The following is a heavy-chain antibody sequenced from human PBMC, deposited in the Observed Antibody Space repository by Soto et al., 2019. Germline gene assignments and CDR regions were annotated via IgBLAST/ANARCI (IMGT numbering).Heavy chain of an antibody. J-gene: IGHJ3*02. D-gene: IGHD3-22*01. CDR1: GYTFTSYD. Sequence: ASVKVSCKXSGYTFTSYDINWVRQATGQGLEWMGWMNPNSGNTGYAQKFQGRVTMTRNTSISTAYMELSSLRSEDTAVYYCARGRYYYEGDAFDIWGQGTMVTVSS. CDR3: ARGRYYYEGDAFDI. V-gene: IGHV1-8*01. CDR2: MNPNSGNT.